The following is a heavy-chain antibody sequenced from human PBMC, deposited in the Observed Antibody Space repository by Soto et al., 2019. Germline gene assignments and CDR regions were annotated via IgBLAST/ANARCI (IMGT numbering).Heavy chain of an antibody. D-gene: IGHD3-16*01. Sequence: ASVKVSCKASGYTFTAYYIHWVRQAPGQPLEYVGWINPNSGRTNYAQKFQQWVTLTRDTSTSTAYMELSRLTSDASAVFYCARAANYGLMDYWGQGTTVTVSS. J-gene: IGHJ4*02. CDR1: GYTFTAYY. CDR3: ARAANYGLMDY. V-gene: IGHV1-2*04. CDR2: INPNSGRT.